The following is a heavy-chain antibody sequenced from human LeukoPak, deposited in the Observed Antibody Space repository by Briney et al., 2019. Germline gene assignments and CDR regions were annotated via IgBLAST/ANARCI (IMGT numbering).Heavy chain of an antibody. J-gene: IGHJ3*02. CDR2: ISSSSSYI. Sequence: GGSLRLSCAASGFTFSSYSMNWVRQAPGKGLEWVSSISSSSSYIYYADSVKGRFTISRDSAKNSLYLQMNSLRAEDTAVYYCARAPGGVVPAAQDAFDIWGQGTMVTVSS. D-gene: IGHD2-2*01. V-gene: IGHV3-21*01. CDR3: ARAPGGVVPAAQDAFDI. CDR1: GFTFSSYS.